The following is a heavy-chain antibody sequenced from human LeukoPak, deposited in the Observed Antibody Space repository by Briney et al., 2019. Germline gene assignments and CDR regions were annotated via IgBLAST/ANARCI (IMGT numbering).Heavy chain of an antibody. V-gene: IGHV3-23*01. Sequence: SFRLYCAASIFHFKRYTMSSIMQTPANVKENDSAISGSGGSTYYADSVKGRFTISRDNSKNTLYLQMNSLRAEDTAVYYCAKGNTKSYYFYYWGQGTLVTVSS. D-gene: IGHD1-26*01. J-gene: IGHJ4*02. CDR1: IFHFKRYT. CDR2: ISGSGGST. CDR3: AKGNTKSYYFYY.